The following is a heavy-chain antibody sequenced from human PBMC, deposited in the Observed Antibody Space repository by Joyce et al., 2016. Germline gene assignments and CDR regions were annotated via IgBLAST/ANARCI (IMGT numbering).Heavy chain of an antibody. CDR1: RNTFSNFA. CDR2: IVPIFGTA. J-gene: IGHJ4*02. V-gene: IGHV1-69*01. Sequence: QVQLVQSGAEVKKPGSSVKVSCKTSRNTFSNFAISWVRQAPGQGLEWMGGIVPIFGTANYAQKFQGRLTITADESTSTAYMELSSLRSEYTAIYYCARDPTTMTTMPTDYWGQGTLVTVSS. D-gene: IGHD4-17*01. CDR3: ARDPTTMTTMPTDY.